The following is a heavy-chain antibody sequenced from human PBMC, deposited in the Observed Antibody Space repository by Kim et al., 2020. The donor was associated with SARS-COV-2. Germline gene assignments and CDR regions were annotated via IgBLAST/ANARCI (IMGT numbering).Heavy chain of an antibody. CDR2: IWYDGSNK. CDR3: ARGGIVVVPAANLFDY. D-gene: IGHD2-2*01. J-gene: IGHJ4*02. V-gene: IGHV3-33*01. Sequence: GGSLRLSCAASGFTFSSYGMHWVRQSPGKGLEWVAVIWYDGSNKYYADSVKGRFTISRDNSKNTLYLQMNSLRAEDTAVYYCARGGIVVVPAANLFDYWGQGTLVTVSS. CDR1: GFTFSSYG.